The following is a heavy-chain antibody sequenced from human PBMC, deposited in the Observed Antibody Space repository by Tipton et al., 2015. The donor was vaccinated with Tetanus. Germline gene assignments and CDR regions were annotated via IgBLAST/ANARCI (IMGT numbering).Heavy chain of an antibody. CDR3: AKDRNDRFPVYYPLGMDA. Sequence: SGFTFSSYGMHWDRQAPGKGQEWEAVISYDGKNEYFADTLKGRFTISRDNSKNTLIRQMNSLRAEDTAVYYCAKDRNDRFPVYYPLGMDACGQGTTVTFSS. D-gene: IGHD3-9*01. V-gene: IGHV3-30*18. CDR1: GFTFSSYG. J-gene: IGHJ6*02. CDR2: ISYDGKNE.